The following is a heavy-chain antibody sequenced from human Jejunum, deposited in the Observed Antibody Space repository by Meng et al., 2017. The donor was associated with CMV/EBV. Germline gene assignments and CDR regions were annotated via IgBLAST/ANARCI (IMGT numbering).Heavy chain of an antibody. D-gene: IGHD3-22*01. CDR1: SYA. CDR2: ISGSGGTT. Sequence: SYAMTWVRQAPGKGLEWVSAISGSGGTTYYADSVKGRFTISGDNSKNTLYLQMNSLRAEDTAVYYCAKDSVPTYYDSMRLQYYFDYWGQGTLVTVSS. CDR3: AKDSVPTYYDSMRLQYYFDY. V-gene: IGHV3-23*01. J-gene: IGHJ4*02.